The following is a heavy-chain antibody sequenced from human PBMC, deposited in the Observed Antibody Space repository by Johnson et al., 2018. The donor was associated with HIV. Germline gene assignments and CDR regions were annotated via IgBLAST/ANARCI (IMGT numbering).Heavy chain of an antibody. J-gene: IGHJ3*02. D-gene: IGHD6-6*01. CDR1: GFTFSSYA. CDR2: ISYDGNNK. Sequence: QMQLVESGGGVVQPGRSLRLSCAASGFTFSSYAIHWVRQAPGKGLEWVAVISYDGNNKYYADSVKGRFTISRDNSKNTLYLQMNSLRAEDTAVYYCARVYSSSSAHAVDIWGQGTMVTVSS. V-gene: IGHV3-30*04. CDR3: ARVYSSSSAHAVDI.